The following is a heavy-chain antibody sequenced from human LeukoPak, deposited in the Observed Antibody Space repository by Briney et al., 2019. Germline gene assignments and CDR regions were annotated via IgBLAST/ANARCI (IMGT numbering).Heavy chain of an antibody. Sequence: RGESLKISCKGSGYSFTSYWIGWVRQMPGKGLEWMGIIYPGDSDTRYSPSFRGQVTISADKSISTAYLQWSSLKASDTAMYYCASGPGYCSGGSCYSIGRDYWGQGTLVTVSS. CDR2: IYPGDSDT. J-gene: IGHJ4*02. D-gene: IGHD2-15*01. CDR3: ASGPGYCSGGSCYSIGRDY. V-gene: IGHV5-51*01. CDR1: GYSFTSYW.